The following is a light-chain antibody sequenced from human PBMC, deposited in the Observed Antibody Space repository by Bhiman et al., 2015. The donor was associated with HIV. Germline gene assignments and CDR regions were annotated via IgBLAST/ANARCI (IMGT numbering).Light chain of an antibody. V-gene: IGLV2-14*01. J-gene: IGLJ2*01. CDR2: DVS. Sequence: QSALTQPPSASGSPGQSVTISCTGSSSDVGAYNYVSWYQQHPGKAPKLMIYDVSKRPSGVSNRFSGSKSGNTASLTISGLQAEDEAEYYCSSYTSSSTLLFGGGTKLTVL. CDR1: SSDVGAYNY. CDR3: SSYTSSSTLL.